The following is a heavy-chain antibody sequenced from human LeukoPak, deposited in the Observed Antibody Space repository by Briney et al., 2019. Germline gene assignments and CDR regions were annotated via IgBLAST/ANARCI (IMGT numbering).Heavy chain of an antibody. CDR1: GFTFSSYA. J-gene: IGHJ4*02. D-gene: IGHD6-13*01. CDR2: ISGSGGST. Sequence: GGSLRLSCAASGFTFSSYAMSWVRQAPGKGLEWVSAISGSGGSTYYADSVKGRFTISRDNSKNTLYLQMNSLRAEDTAVYYCAEDDFQGIAAAGTGDYWGQGTLVTVSS. V-gene: IGHV3-23*01. CDR3: AEDDFQGIAAAGTGDY.